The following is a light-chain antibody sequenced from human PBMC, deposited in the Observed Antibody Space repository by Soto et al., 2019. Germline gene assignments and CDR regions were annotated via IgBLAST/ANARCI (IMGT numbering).Light chain of an antibody. CDR3: CSYAGSSTSV. Sequence: QSALTQPASVSGSPGQSITISCTGTSSDFGGYNLVSWYQQHPGKAPKLMIYEGSKRPSGVSNRFSGSKSGNTASLTISGLQAEDDADYYCCSYAGSSTSVFGTGTKLTVL. J-gene: IGLJ1*01. CDR1: SSDFGGYNL. V-gene: IGLV2-23*01. CDR2: EGS.